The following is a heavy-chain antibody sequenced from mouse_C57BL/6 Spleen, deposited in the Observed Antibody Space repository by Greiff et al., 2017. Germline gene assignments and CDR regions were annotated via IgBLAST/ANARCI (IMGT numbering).Heavy chain of an antibody. V-gene: IGHV5-17*01. CDR1: GFTFSDYG. Sequence: EVKLVESGGGLVKPGGSLKLSCAASGFTFSDYGMHWVRQAPEKGLEWVAYISSGSSTIYYADTVKGRFTISRDNAKNTLFLQMTSLRSEDTAMYYCARRDGSQYYYAMDYWGQGTSVTVSS. CDR3: ARRDGSQYYYAMDY. CDR2: ISSGSSTI. D-gene: IGHD2-3*01. J-gene: IGHJ4*01.